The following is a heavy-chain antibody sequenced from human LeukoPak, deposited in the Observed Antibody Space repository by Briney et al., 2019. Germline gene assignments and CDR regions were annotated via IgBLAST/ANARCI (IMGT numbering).Heavy chain of an antibody. Sequence: GGSLRLSCASSGFTFSNYHMNWVRQAPGKGLEWLSHISSGSSTIYYADSVKGRFTISRDDAKNSLFLQMNSLTAEDTSVYYCVTSLVGETTYWGQGTLVTVSS. CDR1: GFTFSNYH. CDR3: VTSLVGETTY. J-gene: IGHJ4*02. V-gene: IGHV3-48*01. CDR2: ISSGSSTI. D-gene: IGHD1-26*01.